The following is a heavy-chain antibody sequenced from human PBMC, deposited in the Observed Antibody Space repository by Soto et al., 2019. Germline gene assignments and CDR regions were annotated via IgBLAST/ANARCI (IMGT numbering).Heavy chain of an antibody. Sequence: EFLTINWTASGYNFSHYWIGWVRQMPGKGLEWMAIINPGDSESRYSPSFQGQVTISADKSISTAYLQWNSLKASDTAMYYCARPSNNYVAHWGQGTLVTVYS. D-gene: IGHD4-4*01. J-gene: IGHJ4*02. V-gene: IGHV5-51*01. CDR3: ARPSNNYVAH. CDR1: GYNFSHYW. CDR2: INPGDSES.